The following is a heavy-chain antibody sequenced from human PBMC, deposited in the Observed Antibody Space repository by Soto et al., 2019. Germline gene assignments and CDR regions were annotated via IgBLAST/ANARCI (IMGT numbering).Heavy chain of an antibody. V-gene: IGHV3-15*07. Sequence: EVQLVESGGGLVKRGGSLRLSCAASGFICSNAWINWVRQATGKGLEWVGRIKSKADGGTTDFAGPVKGRFAISRDDSKNMMYMEMSSLRTGDTAVYYCTTDSYNNMPIVRFDYGGHGTLVTVSS. CDR3: TTDSYNNMPIVRFDY. CDR2: IKSKADGGTT. CDR1: GFICSNAW. D-gene: IGHD1-20*01. J-gene: IGHJ4*01.